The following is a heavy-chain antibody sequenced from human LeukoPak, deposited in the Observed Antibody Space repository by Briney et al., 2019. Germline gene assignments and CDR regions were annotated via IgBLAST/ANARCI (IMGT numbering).Heavy chain of an antibody. D-gene: IGHD3-3*01. CDR1: GGSISSYY. J-gene: IGHJ4*02. CDR2: IYYSGST. V-gene: IGHV4-59*01. Sequence: SETLSLTCTVSGGSISSYYWSWIRQPPGKGLEWIGYIYYSGSTNYNPSLKSRVTISVDTSKNQFSLKLSSVTAADTAVYYCARVDPHDFWSGPPGLWGQGTLVTVSS. CDR3: ARVDPHDFWSGPPGL.